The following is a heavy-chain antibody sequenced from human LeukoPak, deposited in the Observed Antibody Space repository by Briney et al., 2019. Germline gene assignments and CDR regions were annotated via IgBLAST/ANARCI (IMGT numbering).Heavy chain of an antibody. D-gene: IGHD6-6*01. CDR1: GYTFTSYY. CDR2: INPSGGST. J-gene: IGHJ4*02. V-gene: IGHV1-46*01. CDR3: ARLYRIAARGGTARDY. Sequence: GASVKVSCKASGYTFTSYYMHWVRQAPGQGLEWMGIINPSGGSTSYAQKFQGRVTMTRDTSTSTVYMELSSLRSEDTAAYYCARLYRIAARGGTARDYWGQGTLVTVSS.